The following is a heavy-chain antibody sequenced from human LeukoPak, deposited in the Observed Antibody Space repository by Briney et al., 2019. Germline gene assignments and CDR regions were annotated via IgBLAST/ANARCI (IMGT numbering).Heavy chain of an antibody. CDR3: ARGYCSGGSCPYYYYYGMDV. D-gene: IGHD2-15*01. CDR1: GGTFSSYA. J-gene: IGHJ6*02. Sequence: SVTVSFKASGGTFSSYAISWVRQAPGQGLEWMGRIIPIFGIANYAQKFQGRVTITADKSTSTAYMELSSLRSEDTAVYYCARGYCSGGSCPYYYYYGMDVWGQGTTVTVSS. CDR2: IIPIFGIA. V-gene: IGHV1-69*04.